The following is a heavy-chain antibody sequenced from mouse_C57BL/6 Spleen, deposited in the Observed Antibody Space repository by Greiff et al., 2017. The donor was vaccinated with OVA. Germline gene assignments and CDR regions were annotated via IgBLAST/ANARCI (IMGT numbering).Heavy chain of an antibody. V-gene: IGHV14-3*01. D-gene: IGHD1-1*01. CDR3: ARRNFTTVVEGGAMDY. Sequence: EVQVVESVAELVRPGASVKLSCTASGFNIKNTYMHWVKQRPEQGLEWIGRIDPANGNTKYAPKFQGKATITADTSSNTAYLQLSSLTSEDTAIYYCARRNFTTVVEGGAMDYWGQGTSVTVSS. CDR2: IDPANGNT. J-gene: IGHJ4*01. CDR1: GFNIKNTY.